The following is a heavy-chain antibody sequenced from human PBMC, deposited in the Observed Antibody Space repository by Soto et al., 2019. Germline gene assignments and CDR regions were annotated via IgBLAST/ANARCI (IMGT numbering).Heavy chain of an antibody. J-gene: IGHJ3*02. CDR2: IYYSGST. D-gene: IGHD3-10*01. CDR3: ARGGVRGSDAFDI. Sequence: PSETLSLTXTVSGGSVSSGSYYWSWIRQPPGKGLEWIGYIYYSGSTNYNASLKSRVTISVDTSKNQFSLKLSSVTAADTAVYYCARGGVRGSDAFDIWGQGTMVTVSS. CDR1: GGSVSSGSYY. V-gene: IGHV4-61*01.